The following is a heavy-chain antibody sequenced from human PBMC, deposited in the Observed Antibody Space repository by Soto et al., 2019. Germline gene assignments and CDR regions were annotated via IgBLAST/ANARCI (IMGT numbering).Heavy chain of an antibody. D-gene: IGHD5-12*01. V-gene: IGHV4-61*08. CDR1: RATVSSGGYY. Sequence: TSDTLFLTCTVTRATVSSGGYYWSWIWQPPVKGLEWIGDIYYTGSINYNPSLHNRVTTSLDMSKSPFSLKVSSVTAADTAVYFCARAGHSWLQFQYYLDKWGQGSLVTVSS. J-gene: IGHJ4*02. CDR3: ARAGHSWLQFQYYLDK. CDR2: IYYTGSI.